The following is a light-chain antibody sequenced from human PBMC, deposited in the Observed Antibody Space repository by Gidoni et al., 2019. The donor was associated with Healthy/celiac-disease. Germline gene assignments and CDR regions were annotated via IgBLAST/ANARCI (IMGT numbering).Light chain of an antibody. CDR2: LEGSGSY. CDR3: ETWDSNTPV. CDR1: SGHSSYI. V-gene: IGLV4-60*02. Sequence: QPVLTQSSSASASLGSSVKLTCTLSSGHSSYIIAWHQQQPGKAPRYLMKLEGSGSYNKGSGVPDRFSGSRSGADRYLTISNLQFEDEADYYCETWDSNTPVFGGGTKLTVL. J-gene: IGLJ3*02.